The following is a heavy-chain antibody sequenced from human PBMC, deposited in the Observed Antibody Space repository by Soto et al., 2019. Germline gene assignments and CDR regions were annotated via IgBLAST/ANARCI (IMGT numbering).Heavy chain of an antibody. V-gene: IGHV3-53*04. Sequence: PGGSLRLSCAASGFTVSSNYMSWVRQAPGKGLEWVSVIYSDGSTYYADSVKGRFTISRHNSKNTLYLQMNSLRAEDTAVYYCARDPYYDSSGYLASNGMDGWGQGTTVTVSS. J-gene: IGHJ6*02. CDR3: ARDPYYDSSGYLASNGMDG. CDR1: GFTVSSNY. D-gene: IGHD3-22*01. CDR2: IYSDGST.